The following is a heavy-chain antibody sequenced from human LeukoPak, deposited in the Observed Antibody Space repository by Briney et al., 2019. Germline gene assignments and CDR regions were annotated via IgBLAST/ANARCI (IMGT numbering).Heavy chain of an antibody. CDR1: GFIFSTYA. Sequence: GGSLRLSCAASGFIFSTYAMHWGRQAPGKGVEYVSTISSNGGSTYYVNSVKGRFTISRDNSKDTLYLQLGSLRDEDTAVYYCAKDGAGSSAYYYFEYWGLGTLVTVSS. CDR3: AKDGAGSSAYYYFEY. V-gene: IGHV3-64*01. D-gene: IGHD6-25*01. CDR2: ISSNGGST. J-gene: IGHJ4*02.